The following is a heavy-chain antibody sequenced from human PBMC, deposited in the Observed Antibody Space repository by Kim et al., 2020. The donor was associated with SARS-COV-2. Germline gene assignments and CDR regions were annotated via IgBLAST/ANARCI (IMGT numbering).Heavy chain of an antibody. CDR3: AREQRLGGFDS. Sequence: SETLSLTCSVSGGSISDSYWSWIRQPPGKGLEWIGNIHHNGNTDYNPSLKSRVTISIDTSKNQVSLKMGSVTAADTAVFYCAREQRLGGFDSWGQGTLVTVSS. CDR1: GGSISDSY. CDR2: IHHNGNT. D-gene: IGHD6-19*01. J-gene: IGHJ4*02. V-gene: IGHV4-59*01.